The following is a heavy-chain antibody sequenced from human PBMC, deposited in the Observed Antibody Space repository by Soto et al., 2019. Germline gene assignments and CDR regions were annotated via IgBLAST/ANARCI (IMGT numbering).Heavy chain of an antibody. CDR2: INAGNGNT. J-gene: IGHJ4*02. CDR3: ARDSQPTQQLVLYFDY. CDR1: GYTFTSYA. Sequence: QVQLVQSGAEVKKPGASVKVSCKASGYTFTSYAMHWVRQAPGQRLEWMGWINAGNGNTKYSQKFQGRVTITRDTSASTAYMELSSLRSEDTAVYYCARDSQPTQQLVLYFDYWGQGTLVTVSS. V-gene: IGHV1-3*01. D-gene: IGHD6-13*01.